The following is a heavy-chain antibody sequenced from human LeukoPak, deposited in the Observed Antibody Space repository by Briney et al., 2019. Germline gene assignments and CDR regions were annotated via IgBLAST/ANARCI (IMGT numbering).Heavy chain of an antibody. J-gene: IGHJ6*02. V-gene: IGHV3-30*18. D-gene: IGHD3-9*01. CDR1: GFTFSSYG. Sequence: GRSLRLSCAASGFTFSSYGMHWVRQAPGKGLEWVAVIPYDGSNKYYADSVKGRFTISRDNSKNTLYLQMNSLRAEDTAVYYCAKDRKHYDILTANRAHYYYYGMDVWGQGTTVTVSS. CDR2: IPYDGSNK. CDR3: AKDRKHYDILTANRAHYYYYGMDV.